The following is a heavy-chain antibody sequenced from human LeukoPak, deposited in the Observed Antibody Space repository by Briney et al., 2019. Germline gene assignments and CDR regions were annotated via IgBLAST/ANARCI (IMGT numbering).Heavy chain of an antibody. CDR2: IYYSGST. J-gene: IGHJ4*02. V-gene: IGHV4-39*07. Sequence: PSETLSLTCTVSGGSISSSSYYWGWNRQPPGKGLEWIGSIYYSGSTYYNPSLKSRVTISADTSKNQFSLKLSSVTAADTAVYYCARWTTVTTGSSGLDYWGQGTLVTVSS. D-gene: IGHD4-17*01. CDR3: ARWTTVTTGSSGLDY. CDR1: GGSISSSSYY.